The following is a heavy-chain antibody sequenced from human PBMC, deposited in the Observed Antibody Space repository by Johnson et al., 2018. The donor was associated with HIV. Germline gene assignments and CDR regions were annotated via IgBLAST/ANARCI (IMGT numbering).Heavy chain of an antibody. CDR1: GFTFSSYA. J-gene: IGHJ3*02. CDR2: ISYDGST. Sequence: QVQLVESGGGVVQPGRSLRLSCAASGFTFSSYAMHWVRQAPGKGLEWVAVISYDGSTYYADSVKGRFTISRDNSKNTLYRQMNSLRAEDTAVYYCAREANAFDIWVQGTMVTVSS. V-gene: IGHV3-30*14. CDR3: AREANAFDI.